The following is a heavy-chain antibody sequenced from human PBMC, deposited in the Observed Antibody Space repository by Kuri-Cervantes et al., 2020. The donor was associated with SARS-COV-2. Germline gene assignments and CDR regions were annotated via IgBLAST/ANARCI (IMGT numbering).Heavy chain of an antibody. V-gene: IGHV3-7*03. D-gene: IGHD6-13*01. Sequence: ETLSLTCAASGFTFSRHWMNWVRQAPGKGLEWVANIKEDGRVKDHVDSVKGRFTISRDNAKNSLYLQMNSLRAEDTAAYYCARGLGRGQQLVRVAYWGQGTLVTVSS. CDR3: ARGLGRGQQLVRVAY. CDR2: IKEDGRVK. CDR1: GFTFSRHW. J-gene: IGHJ4*02.